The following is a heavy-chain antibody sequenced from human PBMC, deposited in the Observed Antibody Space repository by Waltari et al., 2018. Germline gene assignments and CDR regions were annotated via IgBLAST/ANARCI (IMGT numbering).Heavy chain of an antibody. J-gene: IGHJ4*02. CDR2: VYSSGST. V-gene: IGHV4-4*07. Sequence: QVQLQESGPGLVKPSETLSLTCTVSGGSTTGYYWSWIRQPAGMRLEWIGRVYSSGSTMYNPSLKSRVTMAVESKNQLSLKLSSVTAADTAVYCCTRELVVGIVFEYWGQGTLVTVSS. CDR3: TRELVVGIVFEY. D-gene: IGHD2-15*01. CDR1: GGSTTGYY.